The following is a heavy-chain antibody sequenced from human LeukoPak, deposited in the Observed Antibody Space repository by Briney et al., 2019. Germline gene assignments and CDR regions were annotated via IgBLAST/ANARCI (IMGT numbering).Heavy chain of an antibody. CDR2: ISSNGGST. CDR3: ARGSGGVVVPAAIL. CDR1: GFTFSSYA. Sequence: GGSLRLSCAASGFTFSSYAMHWVRQAPGKGLEYVSAISSNGGSTYYANSVKGRFTISRDNSKNTLYLQMGSLRAEEMAVYYCARGSGGVVVPAAILWGQGTLVTVSS. D-gene: IGHD2-2*01. V-gene: IGHV3-64*01. J-gene: IGHJ4*02.